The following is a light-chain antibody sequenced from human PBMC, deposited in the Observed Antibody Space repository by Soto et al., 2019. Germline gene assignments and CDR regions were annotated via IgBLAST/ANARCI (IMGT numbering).Light chain of an antibody. CDR2: LEGSGSY. CDR1: SGHSSYN. Sequence: QLVLTQSSSASASLGSSVKLTCTLSSGHSSYNIAWHQQQPGKAPRYLMKLEGSGSYNKGSGVPDRFSGSSSGADRYLTISNLLFEDEADYYCETWDSNTRVFGGGTKVTVL. CDR3: ETWDSNTRV. V-gene: IGLV4-60*02. J-gene: IGLJ2*01.